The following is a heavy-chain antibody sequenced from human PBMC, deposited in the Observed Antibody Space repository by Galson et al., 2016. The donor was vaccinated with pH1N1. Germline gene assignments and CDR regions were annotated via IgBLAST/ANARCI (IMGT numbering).Heavy chain of an antibody. V-gene: IGHV1-46*03. Sequence: SVKVSCKASGYIFIRDYFHWVRQAPGQGLEWMGVIDPSNGGTTYAQKFQGRVTMTRNTSIRTAYMELSSLRSEDTAIYYCAIMYCGGDCPPGYYDLWGRGTLVTVSS. D-gene: IGHD2-21*02. CDR2: IDPSNGGT. J-gene: IGHJ2*01. CDR1: GYIFIRDY. CDR3: AIMYCGGDCPPGYYDL.